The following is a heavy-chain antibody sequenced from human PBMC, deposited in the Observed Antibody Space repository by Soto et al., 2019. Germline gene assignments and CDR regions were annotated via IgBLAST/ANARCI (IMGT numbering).Heavy chain of an antibody. V-gene: IGHV4-61*01. D-gene: IGHD2-21*02. J-gene: IGHJ6*02. CDR1: GGSVSSGSYY. CDR3: ARDFCGGDCSDDYYYYAMDV. CDR2: IYYSGST. Sequence: SETLSLTCSVSGGSVSSGSYYWSWIRQPPGKGLGWIGYIYYSGSTNYNPSLKSRVTISVDTSKNQFSLKLCSVTAADTAVYYCARDFCGGDCSDDYYYYAMDVWGQGTTVTVSS.